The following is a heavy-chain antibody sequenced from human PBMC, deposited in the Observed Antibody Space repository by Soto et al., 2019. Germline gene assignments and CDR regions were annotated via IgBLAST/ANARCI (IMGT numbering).Heavy chain of an antibody. J-gene: IGHJ5*02. D-gene: IGHD6-6*01. V-gene: IGHV4-61*01. Sequence: QVQLQESGPGLVKPSETLSLTCTVSGGSVSSGSYYWSWIRQPPGKGLEWIGYIYYSGSTNYNPSLKSRVTISVDTSKNQFSLKLRSVTAADTAVYYCARGDGAARACWFDPWGQGTLVTVSS. CDR3: ARGDGAARACWFDP. CDR2: IYYSGST. CDR1: GGSVSSGSYY.